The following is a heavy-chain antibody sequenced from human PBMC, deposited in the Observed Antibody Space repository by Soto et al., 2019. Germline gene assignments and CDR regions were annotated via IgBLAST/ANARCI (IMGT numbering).Heavy chain of an antibody. CDR3: ERQWTSVVTQAYFDV. CDR1: GDSISSRSYY. D-gene: IGHD2-21*02. V-gene: IGHV4-39*01. J-gene: IGHJ4*02. CDR2: IYYSWIT. Sequence: ETLCLTCPVTGDSISSRSYYWGWIRQPPGKGLEWIGSIYYSWITYNNPSLRSRVSMSIDTSKDQFSLKLKYVTAADTALYFCERQWTSVVTQAYFDVWGPGSLVTVYS.